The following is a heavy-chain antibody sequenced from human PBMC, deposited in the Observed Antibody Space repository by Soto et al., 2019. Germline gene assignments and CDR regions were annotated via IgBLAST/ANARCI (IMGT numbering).Heavy chain of an antibody. CDR3: ARDPDPAMVDYFSYGMDV. D-gene: IGHD5-18*01. CDR2: INPNSGGT. V-gene: IGHV1-2*02. Sequence: VPVSRQDCRYTLTRYYMHWVRPAPRQGREWMGWINPNSGGTNYAQKFQGRVTMTRDTSISTAYMELSRLRSDDTAVYYCARDPDPAMVDYFSYGMDVWGQGTTVTVSS. J-gene: IGHJ6*02. CDR1: RYTLTRYY.